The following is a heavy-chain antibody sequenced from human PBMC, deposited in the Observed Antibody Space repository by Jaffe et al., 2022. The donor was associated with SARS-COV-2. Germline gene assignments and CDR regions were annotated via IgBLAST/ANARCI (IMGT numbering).Heavy chain of an antibody. J-gene: IGHJ6*03. V-gene: IGHV2-70*01. D-gene: IGHD5-12*01. CDR1: GFSLSTSGMC. CDR2: IDWDDDK. Sequence: QVTLRESGPALVKPTQTLTLTCTFSGFSLSTSGMCVSWIRQPPGKALEWLALIDWDDDKYYSTSLKTRLTISKDTSKNQVVLTMTNMDPVDTATYYCAHQSWGYSQSQKYYMDVWGKGTTVTVSS. CDR3: AHQSWGYSQSQKYYMDV.